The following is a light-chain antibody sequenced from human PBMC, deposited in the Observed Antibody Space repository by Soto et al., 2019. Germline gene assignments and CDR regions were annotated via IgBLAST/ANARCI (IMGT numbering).Light chain of an antibody. CDR3: TSYANINTRACV. CDR1: SSDVGAYNY. CDR2: GVS. J-gene: IGLJ1*01. Sequence: QSALTQPPSASGSPGQSVTISCTGTSSDVGAYNYVSWYQQHPGKAPKLLIHGVSKRPSGVPDRFSGSKSGNTASLTVSGLQAEDEADYYCTSYANINTRACVFGTGTKLTVL. V-gene: IGLV2-8*01.